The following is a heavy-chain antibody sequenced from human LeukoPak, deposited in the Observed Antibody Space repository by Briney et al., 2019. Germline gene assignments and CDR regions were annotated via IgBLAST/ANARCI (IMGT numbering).Heavy chain of an antibody. CDR2: IRNKANSYST. J-gene: IGHJ3*02. D-gene: IGHD3-22*01. CDR3: TRVNYFDSSGYSLDAFDI. CDR1: GFTLSDHY. V-gene: IGHV3-72*01. Sequence: PGGSLRLSCAASGFTLSDHYMDWVRQAPGKGLEWVGRIRNKANSYSTEYAASVKGRFTISRDDSENSVYLQMNSLKTEDTAVYSCTRVNYFDSSGYSLDAFDIWGQGTMATVSS.